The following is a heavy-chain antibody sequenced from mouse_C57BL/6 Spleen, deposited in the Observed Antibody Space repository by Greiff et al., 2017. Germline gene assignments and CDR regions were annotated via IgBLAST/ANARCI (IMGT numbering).Heavy chain of an antibody. Sequence: VMLVESGPELVKPGASVKISCKASGYAFSSSWMNWVKQRPGKGLEWIGRIYPGDGDTNYNGKFKGKATLTADKSSSTAYMQLSSLTSEDSAVYYCARGGYYGNWYVDVWGTGTTVTVSS. J-gene: IGHJ1*03. CDR2: IYPGDGDT. CDR1: GYAFSSSW. D-gene: IGHD1-1*01. V-gene: IGHV1-82*01. CDR3: ARGGYYGNWYVDV.